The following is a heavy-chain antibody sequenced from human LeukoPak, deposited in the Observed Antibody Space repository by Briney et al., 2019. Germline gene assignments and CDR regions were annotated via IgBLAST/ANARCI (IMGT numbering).Heavy chain of an antibody. Sequence: GGSLRLSCAASGFTVSANYMSWVRQAPGKGLEWVSLIYSGGSTNYAESVKGRFTISRDNSKNTVFVQMNSLRAEDTAVYYCARVLTTAVQDYYYGMDVWGQGTTVTVSS. J-gene: IGHJ6*02. CDR3: ARVLTTAVQDYYYGMDV. D-gene: IGHD4-23*01. CDR2: IYSGGST. CDR1: GFTVSANY. V-gene: IGHV3-53*01.